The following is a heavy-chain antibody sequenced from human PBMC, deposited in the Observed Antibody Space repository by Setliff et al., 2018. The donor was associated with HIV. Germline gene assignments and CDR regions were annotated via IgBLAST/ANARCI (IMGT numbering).Heavy chain of an antibody. CDR1: GLTFSSYT. V-gene: IGHV3-30*04. CDR3: AREPQRGFSYGRYYSYGMDV. D-gene: IGHD5-18*01. CDR2: ISYDGKNN. Sequence: PGESLKISCTASGLTFSSYTLHWVRQAPGKGLEWVAVISYDGKNNNYADSVKGRFTISRDNSRNTLNLQMNRLRGEDTAVYYCAREPQRGFSYGRYYSYGMDVWGQGTTVTVSS. J-gene: IGHJ6*02.